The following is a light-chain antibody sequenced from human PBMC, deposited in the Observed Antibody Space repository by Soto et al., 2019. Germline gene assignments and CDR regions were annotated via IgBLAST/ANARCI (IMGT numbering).Light chain of an antibody. CDR2: DAS. CDR1: QSISSW. Sequence: DIQMTQSPSTLSASVGDRVTITCRASQSISSWLAWYQQKPGKAPKLLIYDASSLESGVPSRFSGSGSGTEFTLTISSLQPDDFAMYYCHQYGISPPVTFGQGTRLEIK. CDR3: HQYGISPPVT. J-gene: IGKJ5*01. V-gene: IGKV1-5*01.